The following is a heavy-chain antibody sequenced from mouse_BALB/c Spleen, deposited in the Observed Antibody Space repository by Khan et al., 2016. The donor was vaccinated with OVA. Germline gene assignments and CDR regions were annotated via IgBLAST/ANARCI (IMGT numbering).Heavy chain of an antibody. Sequence: VQLQQSGPELVRPGTSVKVSCKASGYTFTTYNMYWVKQSHGKRLEWIGYIDPYIGGTTYNQNFRDKATLTVDKSSSTAYLHLTSLTSEDSAVYYCARSSDGYYPLADWGQGTLVTVSA. CDR1: GYTFTTYN. J-gene: IGHJ3*01. V-gene: IGHV1S135*01. D-gene: IGHD2-3*01. CDR2: IDPYIGGT. CDR3: ARSSDGYYPLAD.